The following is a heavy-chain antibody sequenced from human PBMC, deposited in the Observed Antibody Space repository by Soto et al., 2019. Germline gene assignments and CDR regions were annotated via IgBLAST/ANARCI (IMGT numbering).Heavy chain of an antibody. J-gene: IGHJ6*02. CDR2: MSYSGTT. CDR1: GGSVSSGSYY. Sequence: QVQLQESGPGLVKASETLSLTCTVSGGSVSSGSYYWTWIRQPPGKGLEWIGYMSYSGTTNYNPSLKTRVTISVDTSKTQFALKLSSVTAADTALYYCATCVGALSTRMDGWGPGTTVTVSS. D-gene: IGHD3-16*02. CDR3: ATCVGALSTRMDG. V-gene: IGHV4-61*01.